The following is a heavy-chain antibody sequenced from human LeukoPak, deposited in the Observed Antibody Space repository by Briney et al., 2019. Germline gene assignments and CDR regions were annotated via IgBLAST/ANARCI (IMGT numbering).Heavy chain of an antibody. J-gene: IGHJ6*03. CDR1: GFTFSSYS. V-gene: IGHV3-30*02. CDR2: IRYDGSNK. CDR3: AKDTPDYDFWSGPFGYYYMDV. D-gene: IGHD3-3*01. Sequence: GGSLRLSCAASGFTFSSYSMNWVRQAPGKGLEWVAFIRYDGSNKYYADSVKGRFTISRDNSKNTLYLQMNSLRAEDTAVYYCAKDTPDYDFWSGPFGYYYMDVWGKGTTVTVSS.